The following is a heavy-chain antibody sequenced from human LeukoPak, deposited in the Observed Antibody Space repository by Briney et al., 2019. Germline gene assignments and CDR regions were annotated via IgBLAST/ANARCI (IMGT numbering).Heavy chain of an antibody. CDR1: GFTFTIYT. Sequence: AGGSLRLSCAASGFTFTIYTINWIRQAPGKGLEWVSSISSSSSYIYYADSVKGRFTISRDNAKNSLYLQMNSLRAEDTAVYYCARGLRYYYDSSGYWGQGTLVTVSS. J-gene: IGHJ4*02. V-gene: IGHV3-21*01. CDR3: ARGLRYYYDSSGY. D-gene: IGHD3-22*01. CDR2: ISSSSSYI.